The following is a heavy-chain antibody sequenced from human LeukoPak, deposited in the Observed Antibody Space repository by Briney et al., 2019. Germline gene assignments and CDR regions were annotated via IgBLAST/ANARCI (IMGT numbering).Heavy chain of an antibody. Sequence: PGGSLRLSCAASGFTFSGYAMSWVRQAPGKGLEWVSALSGSGAGTYYADSVKGRFTISRGNSKNTLYLQMNSLRAEDTAIYYCAKGRQSRQHLGDYWGQGTLVTVSS. CDR2: LSGSGAGT. V-gene: IGHV3-23*01. J-gene: IGHJ4*02. CDR1: GFTFSGYA. CDR3: AKGRQSRQHLGDY. D-gene: IGHD7-27*01.